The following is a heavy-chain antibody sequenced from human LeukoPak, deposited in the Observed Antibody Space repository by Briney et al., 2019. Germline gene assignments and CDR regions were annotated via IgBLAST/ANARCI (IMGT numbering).Heavy chain of an antibody. CDR3: ASRDGIGAYMDV. D-gene: IGHD3-16*01. Sequence: AGGSLRLSCAASGFSSSDYYMSWIRQPPGKGLEWIGEINHSGSTNYNPSLKSRVTISVDTSKNQFSLKLSSVTAADTAVYYCASRDGIGAYMDVWGKGTTVTVSS. J-gene: IGHJ6*03. CDR1: GFSSSDYY. V-gene: IGHV4-34*01. CDR2: INHSGST.